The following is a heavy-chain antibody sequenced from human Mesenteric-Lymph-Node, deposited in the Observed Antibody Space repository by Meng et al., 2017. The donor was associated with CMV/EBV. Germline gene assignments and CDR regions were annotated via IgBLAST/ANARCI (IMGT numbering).Heavy chain of an antibody. V-gene: IGHV3-49*04. J-gene: IGHJ4*02. CDR1: GFTFGDHA. Sequence: GESLKISCTASGFTFGDHAMSWVRQAPGKGLEWVGFIRSKAYGGTTEYAASVKGRFTISRDDSKTIVYLQMNSLKTEDTAVYYCTRRGGPFDYWGQGTLVTVSS. CDR2: IRSKAYGGTT. D-gene: IGHD3-16*01. CDR3: TRRGGPFDY.